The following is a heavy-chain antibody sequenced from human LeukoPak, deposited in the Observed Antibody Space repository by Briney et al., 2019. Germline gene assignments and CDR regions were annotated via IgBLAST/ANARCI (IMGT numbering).Heavy chain of an antibody. CDR2: INHSGST. J-gene: IGHJ4*02. CDR3: ARRDSVIDY. D-gene: IGHD2-15*01. CDR1: GGSISSYY. V-gene: IGHV4-34*01. Sequence: SETLSLTCTVSGGSISSYYWSWIRQPPGKGLEWIGEINHSGSTYYNPSLKSRVTISVDTSKNQFSLKLSSVTAADTAVYYCARRDSVIDYWGQGTLVTVSS.